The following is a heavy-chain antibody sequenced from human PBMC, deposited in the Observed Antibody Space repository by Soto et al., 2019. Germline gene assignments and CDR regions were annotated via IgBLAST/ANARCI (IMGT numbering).Heavy chain of an antibody. V-gene: IGHV3-11*03. CDR3: VRVGHDGSYFAY. CDR2: IRSSDRFT. D-gene: IGHD3-10*01. J-gene: IGHJ4*02. CDR1: GFTFSDYF. Sequence: QVQLLESGGDWAKPGGSLRLSCAVSGFTFSDYFMTWIRQAPGKGLEWVSYIRSSDRFTNHADSVKGRFTISRDNANNSLSLEMNDLRAEDTAVYFCVRVGHDGSYFAYWGQGTLVTVSS.